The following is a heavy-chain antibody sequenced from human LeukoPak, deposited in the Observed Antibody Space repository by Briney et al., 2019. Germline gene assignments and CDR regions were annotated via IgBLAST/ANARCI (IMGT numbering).Heavy chain of an antibody. V-gene: IGHV4-34*01. CDR3: ARWTSGELAYFDY. CDR2: INHSGST. J-gene: IGHJ4*02. CDR1: GGSFSDYY. Sequence: SETLSLTCAVYGGSFSDYYWSWIRQPPGKGLEWIGEINHSGSTNYNPSLKSRVTISVDTSKNQFSLKLSSVTAADTAVYYCARWTSGELAYFDYWGQGTLVTVSS. D-gene: IGHD1-7*01.